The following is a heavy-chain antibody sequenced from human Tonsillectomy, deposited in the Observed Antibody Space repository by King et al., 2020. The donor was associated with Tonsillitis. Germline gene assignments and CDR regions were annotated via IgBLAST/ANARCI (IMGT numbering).Heavy chain of an antibody. Sequence: QLVQSGADVKKPGASVKVSCKASGYTFIDYSIHWVRQAPGQGLQWMGRISPASGRTDYALSFEDRVTITRDTSINTVYMELTSLRSDDKAVYFCARDTGGWRTFDFWGQGTLVTVSS. D-gene: IGHD6-19*01. CDR2: ISPASGRT. CDR3: ARDTGGWRTFDF. CDR1: GYTFIDYS. V-gene: IGHV1-2*06. J-gene: IGHJ4*02.